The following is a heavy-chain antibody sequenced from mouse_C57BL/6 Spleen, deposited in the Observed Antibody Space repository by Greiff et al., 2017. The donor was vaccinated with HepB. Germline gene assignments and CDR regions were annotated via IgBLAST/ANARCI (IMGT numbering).Heavy chain of an antibody. CDR2: INYDGSST. CDR3: SRATTVVEDWYFDV. D-gene: IGHD1-1*01. Sequence: EVKLVESEGGLVQPGSSMKLSCTASGFTFSDYYMAWVRQVPEKGLEWVANINYDGSSTYYLDSLKSRFIISRDNAKNNLYLQMSSLKSEDTATYFCSRATTVVEDWYFDVWGTGTTVTVSS. J-gene: IGHJ1*03. V-gene: IGHV5-16*01. CDR1: GFTFSDYY.